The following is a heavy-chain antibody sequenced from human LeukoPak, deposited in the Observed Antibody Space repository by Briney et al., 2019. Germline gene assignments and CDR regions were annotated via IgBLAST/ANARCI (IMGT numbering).Heavy chain of an antibody. CDR2: IIPIFGTA. CDR3: ARGHPFYDILTGAHDY. V-gene: IGHV1-69*05. J-gene: IGHJ4*02. Sequence: SVKVSCAASGGTFSSYAFSWVRQAPGQGLEWMGGIIPIFGTANYAQKLQGRVTMTTDTSTSTAYMELRSLRSDDTAVYYCARGHPFYDILTGAHDYWGQGTLVTVSS. CDR1: GGTFSSYA. D-gene: IGHD3-9*01.